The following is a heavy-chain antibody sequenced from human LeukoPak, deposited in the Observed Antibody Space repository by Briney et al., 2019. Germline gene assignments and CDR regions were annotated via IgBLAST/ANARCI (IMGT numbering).Heavy chain of an antibody. J-gene: IGHJ3*02. CDR2: IYHSGST. V-gene: IGHV4-38-2*02. CDR1: GYSFSSGYY. CDR3: ARRKGDYYDSSGYSEVFWDAFDI. Sequence: PSETLSLTCTVSGYSFSSGYYWGWIRQPPGKGLEWIGSIYHSGSTYYNPSLKGRVTISEDTSKNQFSLKLSSVTAADTAVYYCARRKGDYYDSSGYSEVFWDAFDIWCQGTMVTVSS. D-gene: IGHD3-22*01.